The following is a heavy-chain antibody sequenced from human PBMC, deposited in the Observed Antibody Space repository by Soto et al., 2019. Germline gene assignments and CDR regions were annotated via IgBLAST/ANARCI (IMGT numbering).Heavy chain of an antibody. D-gene: IGHD6-6*01. CDR2: INPNSGGT. V-gene: IGHV1-2*02. J-gene: IGHJ5*02. CDR1: GYTFTGYY. CDR3: ARFAGSSSGRVSP. Sequence: ASVKVSCKASGYTFTGYYMHWVRQAPGQGLEWMGWINPNSGGTNYAQKFQGRVTMTRDTSISTAYMELSRLRSDDTAVYYCARFAGSSSGRVSPWGQRTQVTVSS.